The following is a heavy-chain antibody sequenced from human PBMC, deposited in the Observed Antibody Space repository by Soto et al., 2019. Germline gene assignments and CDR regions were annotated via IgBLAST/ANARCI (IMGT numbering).Heavy chain of an antibody. Sequence: RIRQPPGKGLEWIGYIYYSGSTNYNPSLKSRVTISVDTSKNQFSLKLSSVTAADTAVYYCARVRRGDYGMDVWGQGTTVTVSS. V-gene: IGHV4-59*01. CDR3: ARVRRGDYGMDV. D-gene: IGHD3-10*01. J-gene: IGHJ6*02. CDR2: IYYSGST.